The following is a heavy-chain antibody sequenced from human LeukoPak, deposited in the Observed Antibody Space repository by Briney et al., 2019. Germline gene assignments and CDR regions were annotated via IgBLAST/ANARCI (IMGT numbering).Heavy chain of an antibody. Sequence: AGGSLRLSCAASGFTFSTYAMSWVRQAPGEGLEWVSGVNGNGGSTSYADSVKGRFTISRDNSKNTVYLQMNSLRVEDTAVYYCAKSLYGGCDYRGQGTVVTVSS. V-gene: IGHV3-23*01. D-gene: IGHD3-16*02. CDR1: GFTFSTYA. J-gene: IGHJ4*02. CDR3: AKSLYGGCDY. CDR2: VNGNGGST.